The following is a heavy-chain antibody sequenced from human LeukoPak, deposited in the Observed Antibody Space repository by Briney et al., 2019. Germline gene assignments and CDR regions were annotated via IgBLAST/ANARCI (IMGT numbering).Heavy chain of an antibody. Sequence: ASAKASCKASGYTFTGSYMHWVRQAPGQGLEWMGWINPNSGGTNYAQKFQGRVTMTRDTSISTAYMELSRLRSDDTAVYYCAREAGVVAANYYYYGMDVWGQGTTVTVSS. V-gene: IGHV1-2*02. D-gene: IGHD2-15*01. CDR1: GYTFTGSY. J-gene: IGHJ6*02. CDR2: INPNSGGT. CDR3: AREAGVVAANYYYYGMDV.